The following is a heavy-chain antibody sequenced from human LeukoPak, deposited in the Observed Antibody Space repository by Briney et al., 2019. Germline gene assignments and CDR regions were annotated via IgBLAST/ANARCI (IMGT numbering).Heavy chain of an antibody. CDR1: GFTVSSNY. J-gene: IGHJ3*02. D-gene: IGHD3-22*01. V-gene: IGHV3-53*01. CDR3: ASDYYDTRAFDI. Sequence: PGGSLRLSCAASGFTVSSNYMSWVRQAPGKGLEWVSVIYSGGSTYYADSVKGRFTISRDNFKNTLYLQMNSLRAEDTAVYYCASDYYDTRAFDIWGQGTMVTVSS. CDR2: IYSGGST.